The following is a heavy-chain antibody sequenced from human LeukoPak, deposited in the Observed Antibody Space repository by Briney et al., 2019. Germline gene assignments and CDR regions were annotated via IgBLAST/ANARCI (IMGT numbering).Heavy chain of an antibody. D-gene: IGHD1-26*01. V-gene: IGHV3-33*01. CDR1: GFTFSSYG. CDR2: IWYDGSNK. J-gene: IGHJ4*02. Sequence: PGRSLRLSCAASGFTFSSYGMHRVRQAPGKGLEWVAVIWYDGSNKYYADSVKGRFTISRDNSKNTLYLQMNSLRAEDTAVYYCARDRVGATDYFDYWGQGTLVTVSS. CDR3: ARDRVGATDYFDY.